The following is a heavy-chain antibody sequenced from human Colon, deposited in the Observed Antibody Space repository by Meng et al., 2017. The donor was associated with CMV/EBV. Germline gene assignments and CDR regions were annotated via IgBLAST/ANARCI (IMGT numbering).Heavy chain of an antibody. D-gene: IGHD2-2*01. CDR1: GFTFSTDS. CDR2: ISSSSDVI. J-gene: IGHJ4*02. V-gene: IGHV3-21*04. CDR3: AKRAGGSTSPYYFDN. Sequence: GESLKISCAASGFTFSTDSMNWVRQAPGRGLEWVSSISSSSDVIYYADSVKGRFTISRDNSQNTLYLQMNSLRAEDRAVYYCAKRAGGSTSPYYFDNWGQGTLVTVSS.